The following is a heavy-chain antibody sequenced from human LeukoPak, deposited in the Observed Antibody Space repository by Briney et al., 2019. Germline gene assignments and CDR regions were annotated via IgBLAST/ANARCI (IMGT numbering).Heavy chain of an antibody. CDR2: IIPILGIA. CDR1: GGTFSSYA. CDR3: AREEWSSGREFDY. D-gene: IGHD6-19*01. V-gene: IGHV1-69*04. Sequence: ASVKVSCKASGGTFSSYAISWVRQAPGQGLEWMGRIIPILGIANYAQKFQGRVTITADKSTSTAYMEPSSLRSEDTAVYYCAREEWSSGREFDYWGQGTLVTVSS. J-gene: IGHJ4*02.